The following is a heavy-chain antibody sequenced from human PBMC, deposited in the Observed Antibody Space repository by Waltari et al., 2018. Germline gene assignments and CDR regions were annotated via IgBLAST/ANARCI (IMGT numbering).Heavy chain of an antibody. J-gene: IGHJ3*02. CDR2: THPGDSAT. CDR3: ASPTYSGSLYDAFDI. D-gene: IGHD1-26*01. Sequence: EVQLVQSGAEVKKPGESLKISCKGSGYSFTSYWIGWVRQMPGKGLEWMGITHPGDSATRYSPSFQGTVTTSADKSISTPYLQWSSLKASDTAMYYCASPTYSGSLYDAFDIWGQGTMVTVSS. V-gene: IGHV5-51*03. CDR1: GYSFTSYW.